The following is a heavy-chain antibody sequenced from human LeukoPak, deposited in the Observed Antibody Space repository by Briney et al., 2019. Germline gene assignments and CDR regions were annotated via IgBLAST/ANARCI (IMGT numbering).Heavy chain of an antibody. V-gene: IGHV4-34*01. CDR2: INHSGST. J-gene: IGHJ5*02. CDR3: ARGRLRPWFDP. D-gene: IGHD4-17*01. Sequence: SETLSLTCAAYGGSFSGYYWSWIRQPPGKGLEWIGEINHSGSTNYNPSLKSRVTISVDTSKNQFSLKLSSVTAADTAVYYCARGRLRPWFDPWGQGTLVTVSS. CDR1: GGSFSGYY.